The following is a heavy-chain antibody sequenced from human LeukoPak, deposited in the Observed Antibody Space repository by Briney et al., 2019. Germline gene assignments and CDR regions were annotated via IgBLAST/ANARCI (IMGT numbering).Heavy chain of an antibody. CDR1: GYTFTGYY. V-gene: IGHV1-2*06. CDR2: INPNSGGT. J-gene: IGHJ6*03. CDR3: ARDALGYDFWSGYYDRYYYYMDV. D-gene: IGHD3-3*01. Sequence: ASVKVSCKASGYTFTGYYMHWVRQAPGQGLEWIGRINPNSGGTNYAQKFQGRVTMTRDTSISTAYMELSRLRSDDTAVYYCARDALGYDFWSGYYDRYYYYMDVWGKGTTVTVSS.